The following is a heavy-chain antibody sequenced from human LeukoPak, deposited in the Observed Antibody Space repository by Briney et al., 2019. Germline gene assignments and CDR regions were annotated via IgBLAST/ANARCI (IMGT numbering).Heavy chain of an antibody. J-gene: IGHJ4*02. Sequence: SETLSLTCAVYGGSFSGYYWSWIRQPPGKGLEWIGEINHSGSSNYNPSLKSRVTISVDKSKSQFSLKLSSVTAADTAVYYCARDDTGVIRGIRFHYWGQGTLVTVSS. CDR2: INHSGSS. V-gene: IGHV4-34*01. CDR3: ARDDTGVIRGIRFHY. CDR1: GGSFSGYY. D-gene: IGHD3-10*01.